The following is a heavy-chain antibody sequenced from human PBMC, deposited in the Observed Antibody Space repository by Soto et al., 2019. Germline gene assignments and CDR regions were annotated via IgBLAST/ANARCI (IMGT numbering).Heavy chain of an antibody. Sequence: QVQLVQSGAEVKKPGASVKVSCKASGYTFTSYGISWVRQAPGQGLEWMGWISAYNGNTNYAQKLQGRVTITTDTSTSTAYMELRSLRSDDTAVYYCARDGPYYYDSSGYRKFDYWGQGTLVTVSS. D-gene: IGHD3-22*01. CDR2: ISAYNGNT. CDR1: GYTFTSYG. V-gene: IGHV1-18*01. CDR3: ARDGPYYYDSSGYRKFDY. J-gene: IGHJ4*02.